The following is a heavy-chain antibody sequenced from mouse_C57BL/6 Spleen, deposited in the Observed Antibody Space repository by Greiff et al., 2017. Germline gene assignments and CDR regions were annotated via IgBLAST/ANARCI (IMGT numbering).Heavy chain of an antibody. V-gene: IGHV1-7*01. CDR1: GYTFTSYW. CDR3: ASQTGTDY. D-gene: IGHD4-1*01. J-gene: IGHJ2*01. Sequence: QVHVKQSGAELAKPGASVKLSCKASGYTFTSYWMHWVKQRPGQGLEWIGYINPSSGYTKYNQKFKDKDTLTADKSSSIAYMQLSSLTYEDSAVYYCASQTGTDYWGQGTTLTVSS. CDR2: INPSSGYT.